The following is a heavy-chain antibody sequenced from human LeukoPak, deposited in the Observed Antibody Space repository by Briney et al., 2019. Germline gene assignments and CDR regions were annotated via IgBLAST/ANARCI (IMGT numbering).Heavy chain of an antibody. CDR1: GYTFTSYG. J-gene: IGHJ5*02. CDR3: ARDEGGLRYFDWLLGSPRKHRFDP. V-gene: IGHV1-18*01. CDR2: ISAYNGNT. Sequence: ASVKVSCKASGYTFTSYGISWVRQAPGQGLEWMGWISAYNGNTNYAQKLQGRVTMTTDTSTSTAYMELRSLRSDDTAVYYCARDEGGLRYFDWLLGSPRKHRFDPWGQGTLVTVSS. D-gene: IGHD3-9*01.